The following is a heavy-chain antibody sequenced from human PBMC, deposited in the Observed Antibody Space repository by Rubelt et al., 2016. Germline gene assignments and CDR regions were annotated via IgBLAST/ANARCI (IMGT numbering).Heavy chain of an antibody. CDR3: ARALLSSWPMDV. Sequence: EVQLVESGGGLVQPGGSLRLSCAASGFTFSSYAMSWVRQAPGKGLEWVSSISSSSSHIYLVDSVKGRFTISRDNAENSLYLQMNSLRAEDTAVYYCARALLSSWPMDVWGQGTTVTVSS. V-gene: IGHV3-21*01. CDR2: ISSSSSHI. CDR1: GFTFSSYA. D-gene: IGHD6-13*01. J-gene: IGHJ6*02.